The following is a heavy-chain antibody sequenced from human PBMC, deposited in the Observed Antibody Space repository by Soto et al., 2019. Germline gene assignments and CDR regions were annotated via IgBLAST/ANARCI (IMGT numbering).Heavy chain of an antibody. CDR2: IYDDGRT. D-gene: IGHD3-16*02. CDR1: GGSFGRGTDS. J-gene: IGHJ4*02. Sequence: QLQLRESGSGQVKPSQTLSLTCAVSGGSFGRGTDSWRWIRQPPGKALELVGYIYDDGRTYYNPSLKSRVTVSIDRSKRQFSLRLTSVIAAATAVYYCARDYRTSAGRHFDYGGQGILVTVSS. V-gene: IGHV4-30-2*01. CDR3: ARDYRTSAGRHFDY.